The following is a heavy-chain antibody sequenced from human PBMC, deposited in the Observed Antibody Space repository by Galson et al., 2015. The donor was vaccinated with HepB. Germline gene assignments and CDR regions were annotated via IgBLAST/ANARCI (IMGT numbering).Heavy chain of an antibody. CDR2: ISYDGSNE. V-gene: IGHV3-30*03. D-gene: IGHD6-19*01. CDR3: ARDWGGYTSAWYFIPGRD. J-gene: IGHJ4*02. Sequence: SLRLSCAASGFSFSTYAMHWVRQAPGKGLEWVAVISYDGSNEHYGDAVKGRFTISRDNSESTVYLQMNSLRAEDTAIYYCARDWGGYTSAWYFIPGRDWGRGTPVTVSS. CDR1: GFSFSTYA.